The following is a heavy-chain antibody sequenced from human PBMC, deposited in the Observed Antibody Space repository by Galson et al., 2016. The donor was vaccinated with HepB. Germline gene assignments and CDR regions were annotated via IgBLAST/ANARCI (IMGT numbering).Heavy chain of an antibody. CDR1: GFTFSSYA. CDR3: VREGVYSFYFDY. V-gene: IGHV3-30*04. D-gene: IGHD6-13*01. J-gene: IGHJ4*02. CDR2: ISYDGSIK. Sequence: SLRLSCAASGFTFSSYALYWVRQAPGKGLEWVAVISYDGSIKYYADSVRGRFTISRDNSKNTLYLQMNSLRAEDTAVYYCVREGVYSFYFDYWGQGTLVTVSS.